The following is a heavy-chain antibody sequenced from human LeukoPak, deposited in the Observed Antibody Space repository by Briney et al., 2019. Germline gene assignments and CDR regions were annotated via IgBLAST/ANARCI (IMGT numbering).Heavy chain of an antibody. CDR3: ARHDPLKGWFGGHDY. V-gene: IGHV4-59*04. D-gene: IGHD3-10*01. Sequence: ASETLSLTCTVSGGSISSYYWSWIRQPPGKGLEWIGYIYYSGSTYYNPSLKSRVTISVDTSKNQFSLKLSSVTAADTAVYYCARHDPLKGWFGGHDYWGQGTLVTVSS. CDR1: GGSISSYY. CDR2: IYYSGST. J-gene: IGHJ4*02.